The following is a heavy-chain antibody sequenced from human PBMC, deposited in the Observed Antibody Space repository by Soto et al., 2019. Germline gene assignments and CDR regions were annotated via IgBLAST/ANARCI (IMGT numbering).Heavy chain of an antibody. CDR2: IYHSGTT. CDR3: AKGFYYSESGMDV. Sequence: PSETLSLTCTVSGGSISSGGYYWSWIRQHPGKGLEWIGYIYHSGTTYYNPSLKSRVTISVDTSKNQFSLKLTSVRAEDTAAYYCAKGFYYSESGMDVWGQGITVTVSS. V-gene: IGHV4-31*03. D-gene: IGHD1-26*01. CDR1: GGSISSGGYY. J-gene: IGHJ6*02.